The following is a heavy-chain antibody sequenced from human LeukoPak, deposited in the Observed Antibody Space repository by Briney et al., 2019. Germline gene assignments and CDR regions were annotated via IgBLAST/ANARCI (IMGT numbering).Heavy chain of an antibody. J-gene: IGHJ2*01. V-gene: IGHV4-38-2*02. CDR2: IYHSGST. Sequence: PSETLSLTCTVSGYSISSGYYWGWIRQPPGKGLEWIGSIYHSGSTYYNPSLKSRVTISVDTSKNQFSLKLSSVTAADTAVYYCARGSEHSDWYFDLWGRGTLVTVSS. D-gene: IGHD3-3*02. CDR3: ARGSEHSDWYFDL. CDR1: GYSISSGYY.